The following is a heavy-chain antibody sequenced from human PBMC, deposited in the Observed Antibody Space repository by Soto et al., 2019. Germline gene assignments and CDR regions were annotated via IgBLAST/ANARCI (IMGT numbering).Heavy chain of an antibody. CDR2: IYHSGST. D-gene: IGHD3-10*01. Sequence: SETLSLTCAVSGGSISSGGYSWSWIRQPPGKGLEWIGYIYHSGSTYYNPSLKSRVTISVDRSKNQFSLKLSSVTAADTAVYYCARGITMVRGVIGNWFDPWGQGTLVTVSS. CDR3: ARGITMVRGVIGNWFDP. J-gene: IGHJ5*02. CDR1: GGSISSGGYS. V-gene: IGHV4-30-2*01.